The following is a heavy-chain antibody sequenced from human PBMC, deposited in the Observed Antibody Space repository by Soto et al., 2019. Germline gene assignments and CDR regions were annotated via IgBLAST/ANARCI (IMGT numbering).Heavy chain of an antibody. CDR1: GGSISSGGYY. V-gene: IGHV4-31*03. CDR2: IYYSGST. Sequence: SETLSLTCTVSGGSISSGGYYWSWIRQHPGKGLEWIGYIYYSGSTYYNPSLKSRVTISVDTSKNQFSLKLSSVTAADTAVYFCARHDGSRSTDYWGQGTLVTVSS. D-gene: IGHD3-10*01. J-gene: IGHJ4*02. CDR3: ARHDGSRSTDY.